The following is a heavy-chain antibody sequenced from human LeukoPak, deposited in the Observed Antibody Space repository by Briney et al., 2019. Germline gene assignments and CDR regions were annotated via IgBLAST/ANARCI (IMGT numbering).Heavy chain of an antibody. D-gene: IGHD2-15*01. V-gene: IGHV4-30-4*01. CDR3: ARPRGGGSDAFDI. CDR1: GGSISSGDYY. CDR2: IYYSGSP. J-gene: IGHJ3*02. Sequence: SETLSLTCTVSGGSISSGDYYWSWIRQPPGKGLEWIGYIYYSGSPYYNPSLKSRVTISVDTSKNQFSLKLSSVTAADTAVYYCARPRGGGSDAFDIWGQGTMVTVSS.